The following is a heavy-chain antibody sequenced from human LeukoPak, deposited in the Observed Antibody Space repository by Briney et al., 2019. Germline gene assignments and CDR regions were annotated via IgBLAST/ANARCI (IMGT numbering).Heavy chain of an antibody. Sequence: SETLSLTCAVSGGSVSSGGYSWSWIRQPPGKGLEWIGYIYHSGSTYYNPSLKSRVTISVDRSKNQFSLKLSSVTAADTAVYYCARETYYDFWSGWFDPWGQGTPVTVSS. J-gene: IGHJ5*02. CDR3: ARETYYDFWSGWFDP. CDR2: IYHSGST. D-gene: IGHD3-3*01. V-gene: IGHV4-30-2*01. CDR1: GGSVSSGGYS.